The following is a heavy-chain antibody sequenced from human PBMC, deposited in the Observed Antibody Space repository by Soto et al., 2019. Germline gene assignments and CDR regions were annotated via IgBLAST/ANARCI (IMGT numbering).Heavy chain of an antibody. V-gene: IGHV3-20*04. J-gene: IGHJ4*02. D-gene: IGHD3-10*01. Sequence: PGGSLRLSXAASGFRFDDYGISWVRQVPGKGLEWVSGINWNGDSTGYADSVKGRFTISRDKAKNSLYLQMNSLRDEDTALYYCAKSRNSRLYFYDYWGQGTLVTVSS. CDR1: GFRFDDYG. CDR2: INWNGDST. CDR3: AKSRNSRLYFYDY.